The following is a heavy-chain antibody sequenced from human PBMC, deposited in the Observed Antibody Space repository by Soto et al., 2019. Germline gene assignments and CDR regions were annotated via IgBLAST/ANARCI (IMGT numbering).Heavy chain of an antibody. V-gene: IGHV4-39*01. J-gene: IGHJ4*02. D-gene: IGHD4-17*01. CDR2: IYYSGST. CDR1: GGSISSSSYY. Sequence: PSETLSLTCTVSGGSISSSSYYWGWIRQPPGKGLEWIGSIYYSGSTYYNPSLKSRVTISVDTSKNQFSLKLSSVTAADTAVYYCARLTTTVTTFDYWGQGTLVTSPQ. CDR3: ARLTTTVTTFDY.